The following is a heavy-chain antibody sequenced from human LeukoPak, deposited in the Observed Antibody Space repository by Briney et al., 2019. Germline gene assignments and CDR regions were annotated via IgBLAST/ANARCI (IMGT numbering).Heavy chain of an antibody. V-gene: IGHV5-51*01. CDR2: IYPGDSDT. D-gene: IGHD5-12*01. Sequence: GESLKISCKGSGYSINNYWIGWVRQMPGKGLEWMGIIYPGDSDTRYSPSFQGQVTISADKSISAAYLQWSSLKASDTAMYYCARRMATTTYYFDYWGQGTLVTVSS. J-gene: IGHJ4*02. CDR3: ARRMATTTYYFDY. CDR1: GYSINNYW.